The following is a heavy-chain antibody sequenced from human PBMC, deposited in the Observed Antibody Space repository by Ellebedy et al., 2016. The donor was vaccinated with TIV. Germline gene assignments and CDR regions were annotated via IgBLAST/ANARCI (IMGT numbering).Heavy chain of an antibody. CDR3: ARDYK. CDR2: IYNGYIT. J-gene: IGHJ4*02. D-gene: IGHD3-10*01. CDR1: GFSVGFGY. Sequence: GGSLRLSCAASGFSVGFGYMSWVRQAPGKGLEWVSIIYNGYITNYADSVKGRFIISRDNSKDTLDLQMNSLRAEDTAVYYCARDYKWGQGTLVTVSS. V-gene: IGHV3-53*01.